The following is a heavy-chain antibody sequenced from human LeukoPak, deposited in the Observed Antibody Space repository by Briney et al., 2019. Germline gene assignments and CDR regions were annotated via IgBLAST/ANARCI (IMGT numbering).Heavy chain of an antibody. D-gene: IGHD3-22*01. CDR2: IYYSGST. V-gene: IGHV4-59*08. J-gene: IGHJ4*02. CDR1: GGSISSYY. Sequence: SETLSLTCTVSGGSISSYYWSWIRQPPGKGLEWIGYIYYSGSTNYNPSLKSRVTISVDTSKNQFSLKLSSVTAADTAVYYCARQRSDSSGYYSYFDYWGQGTLVTVSS. CDR3: ARQRSDSSGYYSYFDY.